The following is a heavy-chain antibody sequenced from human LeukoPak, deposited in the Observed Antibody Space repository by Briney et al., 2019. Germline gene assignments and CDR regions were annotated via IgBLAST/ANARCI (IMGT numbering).Heavy chain of an antibody. CDR3: ARDRGYCSGGDCQTGDVFDY. D-gene: IGHD2-15*01. J-gene: IGHJ4*02. CDR1: GGSISSYY. V-gene: IGHV4-59*12. CDR2: IYYSGST. Sequence: SETLSLTCTVSGGSISSYYWSWIRQPPGKGLEWIGYIYYSGSTNYNPSLKSRVTISVDTSKNQFSLKLTSMTAADTAVYYCARDRGYCSGGDCQTGDVFDYWGQGTLVTVSS.